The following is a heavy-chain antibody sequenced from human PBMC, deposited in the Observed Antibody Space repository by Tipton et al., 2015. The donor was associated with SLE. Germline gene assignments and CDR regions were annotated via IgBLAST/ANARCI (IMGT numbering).Heavy chain of an antibody. D-gene: IGHD4-17*01. CDR2: INHSGSA. V-gene: IGHV4-34*01. CDR3: ARLAVTTTTLFDY. Sequence: TLSLTCAVYGASLNGYFWTWIRQTPGKGLEWIGEINHSGSANYNPSLKSRVTISADTSKNQFSLRLSSVTAADTAVYFCARLAVTTTTLFDYWGQGTLVTVSS. J-gene: IGHJ4*02. CDR1: GASLNGYF.